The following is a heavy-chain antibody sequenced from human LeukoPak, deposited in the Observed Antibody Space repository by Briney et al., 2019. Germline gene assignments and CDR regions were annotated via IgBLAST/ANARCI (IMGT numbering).Heavy chain of an antibody. CDR3: ARRITISGLGYYMDV. J-gene: IGHJ6*04. Sequence: GGSLRLSCAASGFSFSTYSMNWVRQAPGKGLEWISCISNSGHTTYYAESVKGRFTISRGNAWNSLYLQMNSLRGEDTAVYYCARRITISGLGYYMDVWGKGTTVIVSS. CDR2: ISNSGHTT. D-gene: IGHD3-3*01. V-gene: IGHV3-48*01. CDR1: GFSFSTYS.